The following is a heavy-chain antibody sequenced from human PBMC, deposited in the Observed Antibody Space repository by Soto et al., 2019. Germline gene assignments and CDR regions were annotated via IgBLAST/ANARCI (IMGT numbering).Heavy chain of an antibody. CDR2: ISAYNGNT. D-gene: IGHD3-22*01. CDR3: ARDRRVVVTSNWFDP. Sequence: QVQLVQFGAEVKKPGASVKVSCKASGYTFTSYGISWVRQAPGQGLEWMGWISAYNGNTNYAQKLQGRVTMTTDTSTSTAYMELRSLRSDDTAVYYCARDRRVVVTSNWFDPWGQGTLVTVSS. V-gene: IGHV1-18*01. J-gene: IGHJ5*02. CDR1: GYTFTSYG.